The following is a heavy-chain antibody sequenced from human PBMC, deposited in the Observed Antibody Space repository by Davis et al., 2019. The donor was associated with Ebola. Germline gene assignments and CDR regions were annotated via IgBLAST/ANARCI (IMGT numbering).Heavy chain of an antibody. J-gene: IGHJ6*02. Sequence: PGGSLRLSCAASGFTFSSYAMSWVRQAPGKGLEWVSAISGSGGSTYYADSVKGRFTISRDNSKNTLYLQMNSLRAEDTAVYYCAKDRSSWYNYYYGMDVWGQGTTVTVSS. CDR2: ISGSGGST. V-gene: IGHV3-23*01. D-gene: IGHD6-13*01. CDR1: GFTFSSYA. CDR3: AKDRSSWYNYYYGMDV.